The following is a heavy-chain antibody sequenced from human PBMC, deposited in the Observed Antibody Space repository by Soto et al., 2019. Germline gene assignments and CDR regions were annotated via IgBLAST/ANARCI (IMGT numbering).Heavy chain of an antibody. CDR3: ARAPLYGGNSGTFDY. CDR1: GFTFSSYA. Sequence: WGSLRLSCAASGFTFSSYAMHWVRQAPGKGLEWVSVISYDGSNKYYADSERGRFTISRDNSKSTLFLEMNSLRAEDTAFYYCARAPLYGGNSGTFDYWGEGTLVTVSS. J-gene: IGHJ4*02. V-gene: IGHV3-30-3*01. D-gene: IGHD4-17*01. CDR2: ISYDGSNK.